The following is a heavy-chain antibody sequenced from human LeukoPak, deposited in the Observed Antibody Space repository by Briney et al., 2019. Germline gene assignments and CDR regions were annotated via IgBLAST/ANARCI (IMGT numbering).Heavy chain of an antibody. CDR1: GFTFTTYA. V-gene: IGHV3-23*01. CDR3: ARVNSYLRYFDWIFDY. Sequence: SGGSLRLSCAASGFTFTTYAMSWVRQAPGKGLEWVSTISGSGGGTYYADSVKGRFTISRDNSKNTLYLQMNSLRGEDTAVYYCARVNSYLRYFDWIFDYWGQGTLVTVSS. J-gene: IGHJ4*02. D-gene: IGHD3-9*01. CDR2: ISGSGGGT.